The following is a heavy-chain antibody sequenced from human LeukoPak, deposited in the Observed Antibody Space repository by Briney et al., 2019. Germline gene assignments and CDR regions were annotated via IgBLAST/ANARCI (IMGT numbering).Heavy chain of an antibody. CDR3: ARDLGGSSRPFFDS. Sequence: SETLSLTCTVSGGSSSNSAYYWGWIRQPPGKGLEWIGSIYYTGTTSYNPSLKSRVTISLDTSKNQFSLRLSSVTAADTAVYYCARDLGGSSRPFFDSWGQGTLVTVSS. CDR2: IYYTGTT. J-gene: IGHJ4*02. CDR1: GGSSSNSAYY. V-gene: IGHV4-39*07. D-gene: IGHD2-2*01.